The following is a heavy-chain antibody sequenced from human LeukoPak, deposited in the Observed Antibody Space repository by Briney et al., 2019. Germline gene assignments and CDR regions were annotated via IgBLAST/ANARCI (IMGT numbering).Heavy chain of an antibody. Sequence: SETLSLTCTVSGGSISNYYWSWIRQPAGKGLEWIGRVYSSGSTNYNPSLKSRVTISVDTSKNQFSLKLSSVTAADTAVYYCARDRSYIGFDPWGQGTLVTVSP. CDR1: GGSISNYY. D-gene: IGHD1-26*01. V-gene: IGHV4-4*07. CDR3: ARDRSYIGFDP. CDR2: VYSSGST. J-gene: IGHJ5*02.